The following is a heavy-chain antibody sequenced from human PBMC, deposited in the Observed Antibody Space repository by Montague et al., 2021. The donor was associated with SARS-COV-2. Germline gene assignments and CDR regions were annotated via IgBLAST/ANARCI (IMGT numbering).Heavy chain of an antibody. J-gene: IGHJ6*02. V-gene: IGHV4-34*01. CDR1: GGSFSGYY. CDR2: INHSGST. Sequence: SETLSLTCAVYGGSFSGYYWTWIRQPPGKGLEWIGEINHSGSTNXKPSLKSRVTISVDTSKNQFSLKLRSVTAADTAVYYCARGQPPRITFGGIISYGLDVWGQGTTVTVSS. CDR3: ARGQPPRITFGGIISYGLDV. D-gene: IGHD3-16*02.